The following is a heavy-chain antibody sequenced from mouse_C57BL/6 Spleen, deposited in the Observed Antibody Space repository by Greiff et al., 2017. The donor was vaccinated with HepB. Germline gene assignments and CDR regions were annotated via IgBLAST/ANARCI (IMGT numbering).Heavy chain of an antibody. D-gene: IGHD1-1*01. CDR1: GYAFSSSW. Sequence: QVQLQQSGPELVKPGASVKISCKASGYAFSSSWMNWVKQRPGKGLEWIGRIYPGDGDTNYNGKFKGKATLTADKSSSTAYMQLSSLTSEDSAVYFCARQNLITTGGVLDYWGQGTTLTVSS. V-gene: IGHV1-82*01. CDR3: ARQNLITTGGVLDY. J-gene: IGHJ2*01. CDR2: IYPGDGDT.